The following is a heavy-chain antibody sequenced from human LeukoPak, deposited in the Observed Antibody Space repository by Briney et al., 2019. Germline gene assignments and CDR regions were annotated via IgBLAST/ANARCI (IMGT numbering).Heavy chain of an antibody. CDR2: ISYDGSNK. D-gene: IGHD2-2*01. CDR1: GFTFSSYG. V-gene: IGHV3-30*18. CDR3: AKDSVVVPAAMVY. Sequence: GGSLRLSCAASGFTFSSYGMHWVRQAPGKGLEWVAVISYDGSNKYYADSVKGRFTISRDNSKNTLYLQMNSLRAEDTAEYYCAKDSVVVPAAMVYWGQGTLVTVSS. J-gene: IGHJ4*02.